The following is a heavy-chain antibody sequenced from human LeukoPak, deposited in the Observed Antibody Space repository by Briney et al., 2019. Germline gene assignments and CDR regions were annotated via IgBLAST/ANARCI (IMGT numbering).Heavy chain of an antibody. V-gene: IGHV3-7*01. CDR3: ARADMITFGGITLDWFDP. CDR1: GFTFSTYW. J-gene: IGHJ5*02. CDR2: IKHDGSEK. Sequence: GGSLRLSCAASGFTFSTYWMSWVRQAPGKGLEWVANIKHDGSEKYYVDSVKGRFTISRDNAKNSLYLQMISLRAEDTAVYYCARADMITFGGITLDWFDPWGQGTLVTVSS. D-gene: IGHD3-16*01.